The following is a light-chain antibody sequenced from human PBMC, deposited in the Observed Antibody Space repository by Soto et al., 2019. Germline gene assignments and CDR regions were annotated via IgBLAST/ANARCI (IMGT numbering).Light chain of an antibody. V-gene: IGKV1-39*01. J-gene: IGKJ4*02. CDR3: QQGYGTPLT. CDR2: AAS. CDR1: QSISNY. Sequence: DMEMTQSPSSLSASVGDRVTITCRARQSISNYLNWYQHKPGKVPKLLIYAASSLQSGVPTRFSVSGSGTHFTLTINSLQPEDVATYYCQQGYGTPLTVGGGTKIEIK.